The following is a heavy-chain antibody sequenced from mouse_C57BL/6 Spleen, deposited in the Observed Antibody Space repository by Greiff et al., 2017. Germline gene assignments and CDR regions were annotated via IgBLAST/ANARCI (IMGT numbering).Heavy chain of an antibody. CDR1: GYTFTSYW. Sequence: VQLQQPGAELVMPGASVKLSCKASGYTFTSYWMHWVKQRPGQGLEWIGEIDPSDSYTNYNQKFKGKSTLTVDKSSSTAYMHLSSLTSEDSAVYYCARGGSYYSFDYWGQVTTLTVSS. V-gene: IGHV1-69*01. J-gene: IGHJ2*01. CDR2: IDPSDSYT. CDR3: ARGGSYYSFDY. D-gene: IGHD2-12*01.